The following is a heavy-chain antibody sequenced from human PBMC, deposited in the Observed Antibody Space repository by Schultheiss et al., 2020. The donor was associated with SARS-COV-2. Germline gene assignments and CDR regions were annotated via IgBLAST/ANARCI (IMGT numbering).Heavy chain of an antibody. CDR2: INHSGST. Sequence: SETLSLTCTVSGGSISSGGYYWSWIRQPPGKGLEWIGEINHSGSTNYNPSLKSRVTISVDTSKNQFSLKLSSVTAADTAVYYCARDREYYYDSSGARDYYYGMDVWGQGTTVTVSS. D-gene: IGHD3-22*01. J-gene: IGHJ6*02. CDR1: GGSISSGGYY. CDR3: ARDREYYYDSSGARDYYYGMDV. V-gene: IGHV4-39*07.